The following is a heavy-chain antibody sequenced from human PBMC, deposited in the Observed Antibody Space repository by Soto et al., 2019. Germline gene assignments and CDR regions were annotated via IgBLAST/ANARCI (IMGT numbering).Heavy chain of an antibody. V-gene: IGHV3-64*01. CDR1: GFTLSSYA. D-gene: IGHD4-17*01. J-gene: IGHJ3*02. Sequence: EVQLVESGGGLVQPGGSLRLSCAASGFTLSSYAMHWVRQAPGKGLEYVSAISSNGGSTYYANSVKGRFTISRDNSKNTLYLQMGSLRAEDMAVYYCARGAWMTTVTNGAFDIWGQGTMVTVSS. CDR2: ISSNGGST. CDR3: ARGAWMTTVTNGAFDI.